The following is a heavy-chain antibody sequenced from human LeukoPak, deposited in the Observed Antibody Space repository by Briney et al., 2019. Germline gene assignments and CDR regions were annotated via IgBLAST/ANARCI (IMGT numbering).Heavy chain of an antibody. CDR3: ARCFDGYYKLENWFDP. D-gene: IGHD3-9*01. CDR2: INHSGST. V-gene: IGHV4-34*01. J-gene: IGHJ5*02. Sequence: SETLSLTCAVYGGSFSGYYWSWIRQPPGKGLEWIGEINHSGSTNYNPSLKSRVTISVDTSKNQFSLKLSSVTAADTAVYYCARCFDGYYKLENWFDPWGQGTLVTVSS. CDR1: GGSFSGYY.